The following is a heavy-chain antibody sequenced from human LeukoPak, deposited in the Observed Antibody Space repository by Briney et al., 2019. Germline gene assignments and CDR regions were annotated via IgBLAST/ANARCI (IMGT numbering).Heavy chain of an antibody. J-gene: IGHJ5*02. CDR1: GFTFSSNA. CDR3: ARSSGYDYES. D-gene: IGHD5-12*01. CDR2: ISSGGGT. Sequence: GGSLRLSCAASGFTFSSNAMSWVRQAPGKGLEWVSVISSGGGTYYADSVKGRFTISRDNSKNTLYLQMNSLRAEDTAVYYCARSSGYDYESWGQGTLVTVSS. V-gene: IGHV3-66*01.